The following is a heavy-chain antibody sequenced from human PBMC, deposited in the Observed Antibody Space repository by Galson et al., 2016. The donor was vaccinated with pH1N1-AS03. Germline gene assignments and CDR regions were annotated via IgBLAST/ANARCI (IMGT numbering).Heavy chain of an antibody. D-gene: IGHD6-19*01. CDR2: ISSSSSTI. Sequence: SLRLSCAASGFTFSSYRMNWVRQAPGKGLEWVSYISSSSSTIYYADSVKGRFTISRDNAKNSLYLQMNSLSDEDTAVYYCARELHYGWLVPGYWGQGTLVTVSS. V-gene: IGHV3-48*02. CDR1: GFTFSSYR. CDR3: ARELHYGWLVPGY. J-gene: IGHJ4*02.